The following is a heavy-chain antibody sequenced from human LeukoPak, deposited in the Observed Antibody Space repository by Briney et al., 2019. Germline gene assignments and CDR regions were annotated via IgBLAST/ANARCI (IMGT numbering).Heavy chain of an antibody. V-gene: IGHV3-11*04. CDR2: ISSSGSTI. D-gene: IGHD6-19*01. CDR3: ARTVAGAYYYYYYMDV. Sequence: GGSLRLSCAASGFTFSDYYMSWIRQAPGKGLDWVSYISSSGSTIYYADSVKGRFTISRDNAKNSLYLQMNSLRAEDTAVYYCARTVAGAYYYYYYMDVWGKGTTVTVSS. CDR1: GFTFSDYY. J-gene: IGHJ6*03.